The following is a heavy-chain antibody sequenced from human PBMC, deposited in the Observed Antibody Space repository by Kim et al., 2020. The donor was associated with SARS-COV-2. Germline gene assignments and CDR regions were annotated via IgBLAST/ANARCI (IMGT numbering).Heavy chain of an antibody. CDR3: ARSIAVAGYGAFDI. Sequence: TPSLKSRVTISVDTSKNQFSLKLSSVTAADTAVYYCARSIAVAGYGAFDIWGQGTMVTVSS. V-gene: IGHV4-39*07. D-gene: IGHD6-19*01. J-gene: IGHJ3*02.